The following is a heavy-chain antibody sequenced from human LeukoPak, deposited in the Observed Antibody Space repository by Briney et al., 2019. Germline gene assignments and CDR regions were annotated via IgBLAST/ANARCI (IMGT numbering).Heavy chain of an antibody. CDR3: AKEGGSGSYPRHFDY. CDR1: GFTFSSYA. D-gene: IGHD3-10*01. Sequence: GGSLRLSCAASGFTFSSYAMSWVRQAPGKGLEWVSAISGSGGSTYYADSVKGRFTISRDNSKNTPYLQMNSLRAEDTAVYYCAKEGGSGSYPRHFDYWGQGTLVTVSS. CDR2: ISGSGGST. V-gene: IGHV3-23*01. J-gene: IGHJ4*02.